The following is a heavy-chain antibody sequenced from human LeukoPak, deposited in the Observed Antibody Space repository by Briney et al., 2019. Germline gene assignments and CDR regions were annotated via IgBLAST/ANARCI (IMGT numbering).Heavy chain of an antibody. Sequence: SETLSLTCAVYGGSFSGYYWSWIRQPPGKGLEWIGEINHSGSTNYNPSLKSRVTISVDTSKNQFSLKLSSVTAADTAVYYCARRGRLYCDFWSGYLNWFDPWGQGTLVTVSS. CDR1: GGSFSGYY. V-gene: IGHV4-34*01. J-gene: IGHJ5*02. CDR2: INHSGST. CDR3: ARRGRLYCDFWSGYLNWFDP. D-gene: IGHD3-3*01.